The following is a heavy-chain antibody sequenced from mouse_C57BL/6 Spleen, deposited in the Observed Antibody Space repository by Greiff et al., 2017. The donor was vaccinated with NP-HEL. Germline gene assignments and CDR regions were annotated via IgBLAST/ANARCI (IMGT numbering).Heavy chain of an antibody. J-gene: IGHJ2*01. CDR1: GYTFTDYY. Sequence: EVQLQQSGPELVKPGASVKISCKASGYTFTDYYMNWVKQSHGKSLEWIGDINPNNGGTSYNQKFKGKATLTVDKSSSTAYMERRSLTSEDSAVYYCARSRYFDYWGQGTTLTVSS. CDR2: INPNNGGT. CDR3: ARSRYFDY. V-gene: IGHV1-26*01.